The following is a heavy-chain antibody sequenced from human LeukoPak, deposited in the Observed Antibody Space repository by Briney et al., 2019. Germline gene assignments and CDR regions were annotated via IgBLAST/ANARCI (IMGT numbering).Heavy chain of an antibody. CDR3: ARDSLVRAHYYMDV. V-gene: IGHV4-59*01. J-gene: IGHJ6*03. Sequence: PSETLSLTCTVSGGSISSYYWSWIRQPPGKGLEWIGYIYYSGSTNYNPSLKSRVTISVDTSKNQFSLKLSSVTAADTAVYYCARDSLVRAHYYMDVWGKGTTATISS. CDR2: IYYSGST. D-gene: IGHD3-10*01. CDR1: GGSISSYY.